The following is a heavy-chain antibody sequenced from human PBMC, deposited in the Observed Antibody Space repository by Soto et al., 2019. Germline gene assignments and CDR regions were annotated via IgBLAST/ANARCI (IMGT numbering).Heavy chain of an antibody. CDR3: ARHQYYYDSSGKGYYYYGMDV. D-gene: IGHD3-22*01. J-gene: IGHJ6*02. V-gene: IGHV1-46*01. Sequence: QVQLVQSGAEVKKPGASVKVSCKASGYTFTSYYMHWVRQAPGQGLEWMGIINPSGGSTSYAQKFQGRVTMTRDTSTSTVYMELSSLRSEDTAVYYCARHQYYYDSSGKGYYYYGMDVWGQGTTVTVSS. CDR1: GYTFTSYY. CDR2: INPSGGST.